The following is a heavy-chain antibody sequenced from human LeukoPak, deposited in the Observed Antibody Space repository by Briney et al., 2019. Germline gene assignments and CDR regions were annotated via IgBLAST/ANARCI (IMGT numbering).Heavy chain of an antibody. D-gene: IGHD6-19*01. J-gene: IGHJ5*02. Sequence: GGSLRLSCAASGFTFSSYGMHWVRQAPGKGLEWVAVISYDGSNKYYADSVKGRFTISRDNSKNTLYLQMNSLRAEDTAVYYCAKEKWLASNWFDPWGQGTLVTVSS. CDR2: ISYDGSNK. CDR3: AKEKWLASNWFDP. CDR1: GFTFSSYG. V-gene: IGHV3-30*18.